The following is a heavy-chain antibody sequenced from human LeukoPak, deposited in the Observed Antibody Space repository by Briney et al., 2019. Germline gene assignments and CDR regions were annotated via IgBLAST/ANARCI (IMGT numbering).Heavy chain of an antibody. V-gene: IGHV4-34*01. Sequence: SETLSLTCAVYGGSFSGYYWSWIRQPPGKGLEWIGEINHSGSTNYNPSLKSRVTISVDTSKNLFSLKLSSVTAADTAVYYCASPIAARRHAFDIWGQGTMVTVSS. CDR1: GGSFSGYY. J-gene: IGHJ3*02. D-gene: IGHD6-6*01. CDR2: INHSGST. CDR3: ASPIAARRHAFDI.